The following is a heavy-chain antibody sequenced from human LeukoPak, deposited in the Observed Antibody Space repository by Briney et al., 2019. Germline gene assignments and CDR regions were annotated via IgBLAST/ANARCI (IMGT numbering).Heavy chain of an antibody. J-gene: IGHJ4*02. CDR2: IRSKAYGGTT. D-gene: IGHD1-26*01. V-gene: IGHV3-49*04. CDR1: GFTLGGYA. CDR3: TKAQLLLTHFDY. Sequence: GGAPRLSCSTSGFTLGGYAISWVRQAPGKGVEGVGFIRSKAYGGTTEYAASVKGRFTISRDDSKSIAYLQMNSLKTEDTAVYYCTKAQLLLTHFDYWGQGTLVTVSS.